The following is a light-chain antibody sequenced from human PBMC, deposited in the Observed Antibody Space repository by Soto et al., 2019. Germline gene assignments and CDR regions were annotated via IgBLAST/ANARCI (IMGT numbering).Light chain of an antibody. Sequence: QSVLTQPPSVSGAPGQRITISCTGSPSNIGAGFDVHWYQQFPGTAPKLLIYGTNSRPSGVPDRFSGSQSGTSASLAITGLQAGDEADYYCQSYDTSLSGAWVFGGGTKLTVL. CDR3: QSYDTSLSGAWV. CDR2: GTN. CDR1: PSNIGAGFD. J-gene: IGLJ3*02. V-gene: IGLV1-40*01.